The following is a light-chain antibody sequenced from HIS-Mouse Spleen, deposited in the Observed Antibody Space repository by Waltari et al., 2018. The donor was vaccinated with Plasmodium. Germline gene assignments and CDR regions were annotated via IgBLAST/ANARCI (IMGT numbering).Light chain of an antibody. CDR1: PSVSSN. V-gene: IGKV3-15*01. Sequence: EIVMTQSPATLSVSPGERATLSCRASPSVSSNLAWYQQKPGQAPRLLIYGASNRATGIPARFSGSESGTEFTLTISSLQSGDFAVYYCQKYKNWSFTFGPGTKVDIK. CDR3: QKYKNWSFT. J-gene: IGKJ3*01. CDR2: GAS.